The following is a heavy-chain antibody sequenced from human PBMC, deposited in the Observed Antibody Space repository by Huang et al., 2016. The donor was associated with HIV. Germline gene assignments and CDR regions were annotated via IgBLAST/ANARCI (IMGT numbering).Heavy chain of an antibody. CDR1: GDSVSTNSAA. J-gene: IGHJ4*02. D-gene: IGHD6-13*01. Sequence: QEQLQQSGPRLVQPSQTLSLTCDISGDSVSTNSAAWIRIRQSPSGGLEWMGRTYYRSSWYNDFLNYRVSLNSSMIITPDTSKNQFSLQPNSVTPDDTAVFYCAPSSRQQVVRNFFDYWVQGNLVTAPS. CDR3: APSSRQQVVRNFFDY. V-gene: IGHV6-1*03. CDR2: TYYRSSWYN.